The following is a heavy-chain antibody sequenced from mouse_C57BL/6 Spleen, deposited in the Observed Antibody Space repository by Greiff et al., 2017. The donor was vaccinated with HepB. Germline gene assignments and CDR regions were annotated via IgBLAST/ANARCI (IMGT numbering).Heavy chain of an antibody. D-gene: IGHD1-1*01. CDR2: IYPRSGNT. CDR3: ARGYYGSRDY. V-gene: IGHV1-81*01. J-gene: IGHJ2*01. Sequence: VKVVESGAELARPGASVKLSCKASGYTFTSYGISWVKQRTGQGLEWIGEIYPRSGNTYYNEKFKGKATLTADKSSSTAYMELRSLTSEDSAVYFCARGYYGSRDYWGQGTTLTVSS. CDR1: GYTFTSYG.